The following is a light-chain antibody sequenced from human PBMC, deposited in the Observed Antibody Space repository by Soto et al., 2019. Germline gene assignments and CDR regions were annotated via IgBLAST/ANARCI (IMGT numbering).Light chain of an antibody. Sequence: EIVLTQSPATLSLSPGERATLSCRASQSVSSYLAWYQQKPGQAPRLFIYDASNRATGIPARFSGSGSGTDFTLTISSLEPEDFAAYYCQQRSNWPGTFGQGTKLEIK. J-gene: IGKJ2*01. CDR3: QQRSNWPGT. CDR1: QSVSSY. V-gene: IGKV3-11*01. CDR2: DAS.